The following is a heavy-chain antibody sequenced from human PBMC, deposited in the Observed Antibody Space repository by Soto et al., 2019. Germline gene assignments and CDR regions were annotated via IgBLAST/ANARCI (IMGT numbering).Heavy chain of an antibody. D-gene: IGHD3-16*01. CDR2: IVPRFGSP. J-gene: IGHJ6*02. V-gene: IGHV1-69*06. CDR3: ARDRIQLRLGKYSFNGMDV. Sequence: QVQLVQSGAEMRKPGSSLWVSCKASGGTFSDYAFSWVRQAPGQGLEWMGGIVPRFGSPNYAQKFGGRVTITADTSTSTVYMELSGLRFDDTAVYFCARDRIQLRLGKYSFNGMDVWGQGTTITVSS. CDR1: GGTFSDYA.